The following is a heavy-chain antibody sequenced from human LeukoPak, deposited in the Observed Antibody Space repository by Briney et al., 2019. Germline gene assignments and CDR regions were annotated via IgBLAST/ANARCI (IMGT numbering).Heavy chain of an antibody. CDR1: GGSISSGNSY. J-gene: IGHJ4*02. D-gene: IGHD5/OR15-5a*01. Sequence: PSETLSLTCTVSGGSISSGNSYWTWIRQPAGKGLEWIGRISNSGRTTYNPSLKSRLTISLDTSKTQFSLRLSSVTAADTAVYYCARDSSTMTLYYWGQGTLVTVSS. CDR3: ARDSSTMTLYY. CDR2: ISNSGRT. V-gene: IGHV4-61*02.